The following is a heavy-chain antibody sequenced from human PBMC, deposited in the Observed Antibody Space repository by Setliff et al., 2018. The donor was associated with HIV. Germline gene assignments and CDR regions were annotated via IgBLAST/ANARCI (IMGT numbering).Heavy chain of an antibody. V-gene: IGHV4-61*01. J-gene: IGHJ5*02. CDR2: IHYTGST. Sequence: SETLSLTCSVSGGSVSSVNYYWSWIRQPPGKGLEWIGYIHYTGSTTYNPSLEDRVTMSVDTSNNQFSLSLTSVTAADTAVYYCVRSIHGGGSEPFDTWGQGILVTVSS. CDR1: GGSVSSVNYY. D-gene: IGHD3-10*01. CDR3: VRSIHGGGSEPFDT.